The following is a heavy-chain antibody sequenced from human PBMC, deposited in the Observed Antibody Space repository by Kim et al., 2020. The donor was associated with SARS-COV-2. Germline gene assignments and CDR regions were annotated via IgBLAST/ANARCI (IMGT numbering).Heavy chain of an antibody. D-gene: IGHD6-25*01. CDR1: GFTFSSYA. Sequence: GGSLRLSCAASGFTFSSYAMSWVRQAPGKGLEWVSAISGSGGSTYYADSVKGRFTISRDNSKNTLYLQMNSLRAEDTAVYYCAKVAVSPDYYYYYGMDVWGQGTTVTVSS. J-gene: IGHJ6*02. V-gene: IGHV3-23*01. CDR2: ISGSGGST. CDR3: AKVAVSPDYYYYYGMDV.